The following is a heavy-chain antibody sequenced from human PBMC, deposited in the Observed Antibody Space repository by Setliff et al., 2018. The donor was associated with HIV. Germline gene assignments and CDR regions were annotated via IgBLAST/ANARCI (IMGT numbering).Heavy chain of an antibody. CDR1: GGFVSRSSYY. CDR3: ARGWQLEFPGTYYYYMDV. Sequence: TLSLTCTVSGGFVSRSSYYWGWIRQPRGKRLEWIGTIYYNGDTQYNPSLKSRVTISVDTPKNQFSLNLRSVTAADAAVYYCARGWQLEFPGTYYYYMDVWGKGTTVTVSS. CDR2: IYYNGDT. V-gene: IGHV4-39*07. J-gene: IGHJ6*03. D-gene: IGHD3-3*01.